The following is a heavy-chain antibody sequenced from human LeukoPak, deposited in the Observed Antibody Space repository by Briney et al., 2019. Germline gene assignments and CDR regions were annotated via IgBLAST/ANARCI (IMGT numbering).Heavy chain of an antibody. V-gene: IGHV4-34*01. D-gene: IGHD3-22*01. Sequence: SETLSLTCAVYGGSFSGYYWSWIRQPPGRGLEWIGEINHSGSTNYNPSLKSRVTISVDTSKNQFSLKLSSVTAADTAVYYCARGDWYYYDSSGYYPYFDYWGQGTLVTVSS. J-gene: IGHJ4*02. CDR1: GGSFSGYY. CDR2: INHSGST. CDR3: ARGDWYYYDSSGYYPYFDY.